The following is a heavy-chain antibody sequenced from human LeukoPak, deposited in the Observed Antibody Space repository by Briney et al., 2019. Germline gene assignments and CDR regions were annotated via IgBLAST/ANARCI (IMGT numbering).Heavy chain of an antibody. Sequence: GGSLRLSCAASGFTFNNFGMFWVRQAPGKGLEWMAVISYDGDKKDYADSVKGRFTISRDNSKNTLYLQMNSLRAEDTAVYYCAKGTRTGQTERDGWSPHYYYYGMDVWGQGTTVTVSS. CDR2: ISYDGDKK. J-gene: IGHJ6*02. CDR1: GFTFNNFG. D-gene: IGHD6-19*01. V-gene: IGHV3-30*18. CDR3: AKGTRTGQTERDGWSPHYYYYGMDV.